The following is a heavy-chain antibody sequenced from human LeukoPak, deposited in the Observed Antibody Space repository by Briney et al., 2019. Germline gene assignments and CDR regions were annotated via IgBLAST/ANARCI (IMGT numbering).Heavy chain of an antibody. CDR1: GFTFNIYA. V-gene: IGHV3-23*01. Sequence: GGSLRLSCAASGFTFNIYAMSWVRQAPGKGLERVSGISGSGASTYYADSVKGRFSISRDNSKNTLYLQMNSLRAEDTAVYYCAKDGYYESSGYYTSWGQGTLVTVSS. CDR2: ISGSGAST. J-gene: IGHJ4*02. CDR3: AKDGYYESSGYYTS. D-gene: IGHD3-22*01.